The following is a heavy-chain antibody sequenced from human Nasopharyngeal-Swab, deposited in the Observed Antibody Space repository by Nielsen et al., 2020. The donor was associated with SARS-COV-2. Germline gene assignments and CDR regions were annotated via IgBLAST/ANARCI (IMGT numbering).Heavy chain of an antibody. CDR3: ARERWERRGGGKMGMDV. V-gene: IGHV4-30-2*01. Sequence: WIRQPPGKGLEWIGYIYHSGSSKYNPSLKSRVNISVERSKNQFSLKLSTETAAETAEYYCARERWERRGGGKMGMDVWGQGTTVTVSS. CDR2: IYHSGSS. D-gene: IGHD1-26*01. J-gene: IGHJ6*02.